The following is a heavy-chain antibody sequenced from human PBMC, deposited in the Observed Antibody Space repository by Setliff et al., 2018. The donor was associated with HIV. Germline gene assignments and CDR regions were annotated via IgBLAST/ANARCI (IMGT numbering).Heavy chain of an antibody. V-gene: IGHV4-34*01. CDR1: GGSFSGYY. Sequence: SETLSLTCAVYGGSFSGYYWSWIRQPPGKGLEWIGEINHSGSTNYNPSLKSRVTISVDTSKNQFSLKLSSVTAADTAVYYCARGGYSWSFDYWGQGTLVTVS. CDR2: INHSGST. D-gene: IGHD5-18*01. J-gene: IGHJ4*02. CDR3: ARGGYSWSFDY.